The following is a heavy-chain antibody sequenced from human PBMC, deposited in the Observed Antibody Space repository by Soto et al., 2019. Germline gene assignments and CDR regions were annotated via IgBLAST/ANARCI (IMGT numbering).Heavy chain of an antibody. J-gene: IGHJ5*02. CDR2: IYYSGST. V-gene: IGHV4-39*01. CDR1: GGSISSSSYY. Sequence: SETLSLTCTVSGGSISSSSYYWGWIRQPPGKGLEWIGSIYYSGSTYYNPSLKSRVTISVDTSKNQFSLKLSSVTAADTAVYYCASHHYDFWSGDNWFDPWGQGTLVTVSS. D-gene: IGHD3-3*01. CDR3: ASHHYDFWSGDNWFDP.